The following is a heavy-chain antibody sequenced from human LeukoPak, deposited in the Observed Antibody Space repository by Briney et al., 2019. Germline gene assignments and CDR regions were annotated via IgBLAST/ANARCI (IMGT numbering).Heavy chain of an antibody. J-gene: IGHJ4*02. V-gene: IGHV3-23*01. CDR3: ASRVGWLGPPSDN. Sequence: PGGSLRLSCAASGFTFSIYGMSWVRQAPGKGLEWVSGISGGGVSTYYADSVKGRFTISRDNSKNTLYLQMNSLRAEDTAVYYCASRVGWLGPPSDNWGQGTLVTVSS. CDR2: ISGGGVST. CDR1: GFTFSIYG. D-gene: IGHD6-19*01.